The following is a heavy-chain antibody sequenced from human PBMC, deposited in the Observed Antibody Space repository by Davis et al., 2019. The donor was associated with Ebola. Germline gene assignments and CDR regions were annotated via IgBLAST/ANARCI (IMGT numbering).Heavy chain of an antibody. CDR3: ARQGSYDSGSFWGYYYAMDV. V-gene: IGHV5-51*01. CDR1: GYSFTSHW. D-gene: IGHD3-10*01. J-gene: IGHJ6*02. Sequence: GGSLRLSCKASGYSFTSHWIAWVRQVPGKGLEWMGITYPGDSDSRYSPSFQGQVTMSADKSVSTAYLQWKSLTASDTAVYYCARQGSYDSGSFWGYYYAMDVWGQGTTVTVAS. CDR2: TYPGDSDS.